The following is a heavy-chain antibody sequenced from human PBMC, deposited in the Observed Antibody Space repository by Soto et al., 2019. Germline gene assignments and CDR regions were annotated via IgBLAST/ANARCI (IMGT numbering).Heavy chain of an antibody. CDR2: INSDGSST. D-gene: IGHD6-13*01. CDR1: GFTFSSYW. V-gene: IGHV3-74*01. J-gene: IGHJ4*02. Sequence: PVGSLRLSCAASGFTFSSYWMHWVRQAPGKGLVWVSRINSDGSSTSYADSVKGRFTISRDNAKNTLYLQMNSLRAEDTAVYYCARFGSSWEPFDYCGQGTLVTVSS. CDR3: ARFGSSWEPFDY.